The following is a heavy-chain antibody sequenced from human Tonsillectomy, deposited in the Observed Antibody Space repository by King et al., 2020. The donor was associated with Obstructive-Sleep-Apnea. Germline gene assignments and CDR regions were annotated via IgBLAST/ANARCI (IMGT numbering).Heavy chain of an antibody. V-gene: IGHV3-7*03. J-gene: IGHJ5*02. CDR3: ARDRLDP. Sequence: DVQLVESGGGLVQPGGSLRLSCAASGFTFSKYWMTWVRQAPEKGLEWVANINEDGSEKYYVDSVKGRFTISRDNAKNSLYLQMNSLRAEDTAVYYCARDRLDPWGQGTLVIVSS. CDR1: GFTFSKYW. D-gene: IGHD3-16*01. CDR2: INEDGSEK.